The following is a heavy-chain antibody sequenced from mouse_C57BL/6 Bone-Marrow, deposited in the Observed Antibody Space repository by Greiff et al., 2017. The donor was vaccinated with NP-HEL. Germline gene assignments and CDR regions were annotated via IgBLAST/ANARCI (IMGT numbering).Heavy chain of an antibody. D-gene: IGHD1-1*01. Sequence: QVQLQQSGAELMKPGASVTLSCKATGYTFTGYWIEWVKQRPGHGLEWIGEILPGSGSTYYNEKFKGKATFTADTSSNTAYMQLSSLTTEDSAIYYCARDYGSSYPFGDYWGQGTSVTVSS. V-gene: IGHV1-9*01. CDR3: ARDYGSSYPFGDY. J-gene: IGHJ4*01. CDR2: ILPGSGST. CDR1: GYTFTGYW.